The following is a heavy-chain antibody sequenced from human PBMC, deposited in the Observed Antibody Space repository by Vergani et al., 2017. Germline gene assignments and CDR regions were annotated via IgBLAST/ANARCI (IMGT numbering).Heavy chain of an antibody. V-gene: IGHV1-46*03. CDR3: TRPCGYGDFRVWYHMDV. D-gene: IGHD4-17*01. CDR1: GYTFTSYY. Sequence: QVQLVQSGAEVKKPGASVKVSCKASGYTFTSYYMHWVRQAPGQGLEWMGIINPSGGSTSYAQKFQGRVTMTRDTSTSTVYMDLSSLRSEDTAVYYCTRPCGYGDFRVWYHMDVWGKGTTVTVSS. CDR2: INPSGGST. J-gene: IGHJ6*03.